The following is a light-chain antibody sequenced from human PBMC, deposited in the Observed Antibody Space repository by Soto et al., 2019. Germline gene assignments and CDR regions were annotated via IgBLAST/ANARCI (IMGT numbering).Light chain of an antibody. Sequence: DLQMTQSPSNLSASVGDRVTITCRASHSISTWLAWYQQKPGKAPKLLIYDASTLETGVPSRFSGGGSGSQFTLTISSLQPDDSATYYCQQYNHYSPAFGQGTKVELK. CDR3: QQYNHYSPA. V-gene: IGKV1-5*01. CDR2: DAS. CDR1: HSISTW. J-gene: IGKJ1*01.